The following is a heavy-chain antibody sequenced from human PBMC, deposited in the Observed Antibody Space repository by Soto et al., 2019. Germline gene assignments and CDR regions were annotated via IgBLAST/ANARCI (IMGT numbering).Heavy chain of an antibody. CDR3: AKGGWNYPFDS. D-gene: IGHD1-7*01. Sequence: GGSLRLSCAASGFTFSSYAMGWVRQAPGKGLEWVSIISDSGSSTYYADSVKGRFTISRDNFKNTLYLQMNSLTVEDTAVYYCAKGGWNYPFDSWGQGTLVTVSS. CDR1: GFTFSSYA. CDR2: ISDSGSST. V-gene: IGHV3-23*01. J-gene: IGHJ4*02.